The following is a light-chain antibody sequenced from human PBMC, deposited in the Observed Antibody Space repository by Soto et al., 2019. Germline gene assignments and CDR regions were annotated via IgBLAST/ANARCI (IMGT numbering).Light chain of an antibody. J-gene: IGKJ4*02. CDR3: EGYGRWART. Sequence: EIVMTQSPATLSVSPGERATLSCRASQSVSSSFAWYQQKPGQAPRLLIYGASTRATGIPARFSGSGSGTEFRLSISGLESEDFAVDYCEGYGRWARTVGGGTKGEIK. V-gene: IGKV3-15*01. CDR2: GAS. CDR1: QSVSSS.